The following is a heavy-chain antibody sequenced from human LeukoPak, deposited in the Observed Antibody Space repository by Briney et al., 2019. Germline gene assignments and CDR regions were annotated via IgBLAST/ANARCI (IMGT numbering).Heavy chain of an antibody. D-gene: IGHD3-10*01. CDR2: IYYSGST. Sequence: SETLSLTCTVSGGSISSGSYFWGWIRQPPGKGLEWIGSIYYSGSTYYNPSLKSRVTISVDTSNNQFSLELRSVTAADTAVYYCARDVGYYGSGTYPWGQGTLVTVSS. CDR3: ARDVGYYGSGTYP. V-gene: IGHV4-39*07. J-gene: IGHJ5*02. CDR1: GGSISSGSYF.